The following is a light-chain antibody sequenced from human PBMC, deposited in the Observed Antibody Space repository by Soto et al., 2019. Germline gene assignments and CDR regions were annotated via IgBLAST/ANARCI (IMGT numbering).Light chain of an antibody. CDR2: GAS. CDR3: QQRSDWPPWT. CDR1: QSVSSS. J-gene: IGKJ1*01. V-gene: IGKV3-11*01. Sequence: EIMLTQSPATLSLSPGQRAILSCRASQSVSSSLAWYQQKGGQAPRLLIYGASNRATGIPARFTGSGSGTDFTLTISSLEPEDFAVYHCQQRSDWPPWTFGQGTRVDI.